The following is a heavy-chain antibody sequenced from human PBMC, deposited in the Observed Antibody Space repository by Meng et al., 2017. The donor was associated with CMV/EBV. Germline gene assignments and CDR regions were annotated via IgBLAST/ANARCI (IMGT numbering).Heavy chain of an antibody. J-gene: IGHJ5*02. CDR2: INHSGST. CDR1: GGSFSGYY. V-gene: IGHV4-34*02. Sequence: HLPQWGAGLFKPSETLSLTCAVYGGSFSGYYWSWIRQPPGKGLEWIGEINHSGSTNYNPSLKSRVTISVDTSKNQFSLKLSSVTAADTAVYYCARGGNWFDPWGQGTLVTVSS. CDR3: ARGGNWFDP.